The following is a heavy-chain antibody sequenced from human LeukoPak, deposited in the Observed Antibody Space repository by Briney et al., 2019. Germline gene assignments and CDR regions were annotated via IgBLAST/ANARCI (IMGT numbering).Heavy chain of an antibody. Sequence: PSETLSLTSTVSGGSISSNNYYWGWVRQPPGKWLDLIGTIYYSGSTYYKPSLKSRVTISVDTSKNQLSLKLSSVTAADTAVYYCARRDSYGGGWFDPWGQGTLVTVSS. V-gene: IGHV4-39*01. CDR3: ARRDSYGGGWFDP. CDR1: GGSISSNNYY. CDR2: IYYSGST. D-gene: IGHD4-23*01. J-gene: IGHJ5*02.